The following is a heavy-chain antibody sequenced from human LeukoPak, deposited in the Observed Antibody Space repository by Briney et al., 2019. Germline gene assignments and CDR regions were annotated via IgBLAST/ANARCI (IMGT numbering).Heavy chain of an antibody. CDR3: ARDLREWLVRGFDY. V-gene: IGHV1-2*02. D-gene: IGHD6-19*01. CDR1: GYSFTDYY. J-gene: IGHJ4*02. CDR2: INPNSGGT. Sequence: ASVKVSCKASGYSFTDYYMHWVRQAPGQGLEWMGWINPNSGGTNYAQKFQGRVTMTRDTSISTAYMELSRLRSDDTAVYYCARDLREWLVRGFDYWGQGTLVTVSS.